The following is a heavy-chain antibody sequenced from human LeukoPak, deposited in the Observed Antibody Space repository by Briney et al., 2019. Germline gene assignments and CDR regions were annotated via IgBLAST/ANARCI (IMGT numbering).Heavy chain of an antibody. CDR2: MNPNSGNT. J-gene: IGHJ4*02. Sequence: ASVTVSFKASVYTFTSYDINWVRQATGQGREWMGWMNPNSGNTGYAQKFQGRVTMTRNTSISTAYMELSSLRSEDTAVYYCARAGAYYYDSSGYNSPQVWGQGTLVTVSS. D-gene: IGHD3-22*01. V-gene: IGHV1-8*01. CDR1: VYTFTSYD. CDR3: ARAGAYYYDSSGYNSPQV.